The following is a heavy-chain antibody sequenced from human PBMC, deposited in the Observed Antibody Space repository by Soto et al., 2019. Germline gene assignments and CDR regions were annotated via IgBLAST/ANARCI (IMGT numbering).Heavy chain of an antibody. J-gene: IGHJ6*02. D-gene: IGHD3-10*01. Sequence: SETLSLTCTFSCGSIISGGYYWGWIRQHPGKGLEWIGYIYYSGSTYYNPSLKSRVTISVDTSKNQFSLKLSSVTAADTAVYYCARDKYYYGSGKDGMDVWGQGTTVTVSS. CDR1: CGSIISGGYY. CDR3: ARDKYYYGSGKDGMDV. V-gene: IGHV4-31*03. CDR2: IYYSGST.